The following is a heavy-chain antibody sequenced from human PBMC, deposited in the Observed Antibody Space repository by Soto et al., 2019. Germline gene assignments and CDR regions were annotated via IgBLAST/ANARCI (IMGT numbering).Heavy chain of an antibody. D-gene: IGHD3-10*01. V-gene: IGHV4-59*08. Sequence: SETLSLTCTVSGGSINTYYWSWIRQPPGKGLEWIGYIYYSGSTNYNPSLKSRVTISVDTSKKQFSLKLSSVTAADTAVYYCASTVPRWFGELAWYYMDVWGKGTTVTVSS. CDR2: IYYSGST. CDR3: ASTVPRWFGELAWYYMDV. CDR1: GGSINTYY. J-gene: IGHJ6*03.